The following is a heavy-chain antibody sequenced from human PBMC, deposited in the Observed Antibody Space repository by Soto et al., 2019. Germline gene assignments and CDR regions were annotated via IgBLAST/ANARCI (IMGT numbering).Heavy chain of an antibody. Sequence: QVQLQESGPGLLKPSQTLPLTCTVPVGSIRRGGYSWTWIRQHPGKGLEWIGYIYNSGSTYYNPSLKSRVTISADTSKNQFSLKLSSVTAADTAVYYCARDPAPWGQGTLVTVSS. CDR3: ARDPAP. CDR1: VGSIRRGGYS. J-gene: IGHJ5*02. V-gene: IGHV4-31*03. CDR2: IYNSGST.